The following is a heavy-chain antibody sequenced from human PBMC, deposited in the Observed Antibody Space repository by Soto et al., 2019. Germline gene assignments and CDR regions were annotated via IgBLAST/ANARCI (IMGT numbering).Heavy chain of an antibody. CDR1: GFTFSSYW. D-gene: IGHD3-16*02. CDR3: ARGFIDYIDY. J-gene: IGHJ4*02. Sequence: HPGGSLRLSCAASGFTFSSYWMHWVRQAPGKGLVWVSRIKSDESGTSYADSVEGRFTISRDNAKNTLYLQMNSLRAEDTAIYYCARGFIDYIDYWGQGTLVTVSS. CDR2: IKSDESGT. V-gene: IGHV3-74*01.